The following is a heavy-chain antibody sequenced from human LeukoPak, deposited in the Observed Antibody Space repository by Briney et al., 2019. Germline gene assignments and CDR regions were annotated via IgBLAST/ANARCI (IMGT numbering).Heavy chain of an antibody. CDR1: GVSVSRFY. Sequence: PSETLSLTCTTSGVSVSRFYWSWVRKPPGEGLEWIGNIYSGVPTYFNPSLKSRVIISVETSKNQFSLNLTSVTAADTAMYYCVQTIGWPGFDYWGQGILVTVSS. D-gene: IGHD6-19*01. V-gene: IGHV4-4*09. CDR2: IYSGVPT. J-gene: IGHJ4*02. CDR3: VQTIGWPGFDY.